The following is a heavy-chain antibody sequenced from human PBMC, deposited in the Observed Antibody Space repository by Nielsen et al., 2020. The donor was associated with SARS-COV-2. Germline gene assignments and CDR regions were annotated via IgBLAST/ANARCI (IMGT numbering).Heavy chain of an antibody. D-gene: IGHD5-12*01. V-gene: IGHV3-11*06. J-gene: IGHJ4*02. CDR1: GFTFSDYY. CDR3: ARDHRGYSGYEYPDYFDY. CDR2: ISSSSYT. Sequence: GESLKISCAASGFTFSDYYMSWIRQAPGKGLEWVSYISSSSYTNYADSVKGRFTISRDNAKNSLYLQMNSLRAGDTAVYYCARDHRGYSGYEYPDYFDYWGQGTLVTVSS.